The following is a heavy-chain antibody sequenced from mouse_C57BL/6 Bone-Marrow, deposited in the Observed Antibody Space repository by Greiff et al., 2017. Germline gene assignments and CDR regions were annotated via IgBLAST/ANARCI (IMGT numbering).Heavy chain of an antibody. J-gene: IGHJ4*01. CDR2: ISDGGSYT. Sequence: DVHLVESGGGLVKPGGSLKLSCAASGFTFSSYAMSWVRQTPEKRLEWVATISDGGSYTYYPDNVKGRFTISRDNAKNNLYLQMSHLKSEDTAMYYCARETTVVARGGYYAMDYWGQGTSVTVSS. CDR1: GFTFSSYA. D-gene: IGHD1-1*01. CDR3: ARETTVVARGGYYAMDY. V-gene: IGHV5-4*01.